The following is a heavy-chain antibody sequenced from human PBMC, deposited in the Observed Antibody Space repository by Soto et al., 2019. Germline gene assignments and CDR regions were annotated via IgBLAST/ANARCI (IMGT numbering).Heavy chain of an antibody. J-gene: IGHJ4*02. V-gene: IGHV3-33*01. CDR2: IWYDGSNK. CDR1: GFTFSSYG. CDR3: ARDNSHSSSWYGGSYYFDY. D-gene: IGHD6-13*01. Sequence: QVQLVESGGGVVQPGRSLRLSCAASGFTFSSYGMHWVRQAPGKGLEWVAVIWYDGSNKYYADSAKGRFTISRDNSKNTLYLQMNSLRAEDTAVYYCARDNSHSSSWYGGSYYFDYWGQGTLVTVSS.